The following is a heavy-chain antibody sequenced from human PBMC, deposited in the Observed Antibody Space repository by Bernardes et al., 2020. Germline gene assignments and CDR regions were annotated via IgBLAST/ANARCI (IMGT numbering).Heavy chain of an antibody. J-gene: IGHJ3*01. D-gene: IGHD3-9*01. CDR2: ISGAGLYL. V-gene: IGHV3-21*01. CDR1: GFTFSSYL. CDR3: ARDVGGTDWRFGFDV. Sequence: GGSLRLSCAASGFTFSSYLFSWFRQAPGKGLAWVSSISGAGLYLYYGDSVRGRFTTSRDNTRKSVFLQMESLRAEDTAVYYCARDVGGTDWRFGFDVWGPGTMVHVSS.